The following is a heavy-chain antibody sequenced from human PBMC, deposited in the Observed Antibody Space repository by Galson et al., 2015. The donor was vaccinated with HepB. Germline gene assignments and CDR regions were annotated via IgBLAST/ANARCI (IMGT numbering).Heavy chain of an antibody. D-gene: IGHD3-10*01. CDR3: ARLEEYGSGRAAYYYYYGMDV. V-gene: IGHV5-10-1*01. CDR1: GYSFTSYW. CDR2: IDPSDSYT. J-gene: IGHJ6*02. Sequence: QSGAEVKKPGESLRISCKGSGYSFTSYWISWVRQMPGKGLEWMGRIDPSDSYTNYSPSFQGHVTISADKSISTAYLQWSSLKASDTAMYYCARLEEYGSGRAAYYYYYGMDVWGQGTTVTVSS.